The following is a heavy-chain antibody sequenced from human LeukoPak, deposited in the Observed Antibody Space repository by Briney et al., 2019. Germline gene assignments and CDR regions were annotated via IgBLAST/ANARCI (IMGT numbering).Heavy chain of an antibody. J-gene: IGHJ6*03. D-gene: IGHD3-3*01. Sequence: SETLSLTCTVSGGSISSSSYYWGWIRQPPGKGLEWIGSIYYSGSTYYNPSLKSRVTISVDTSKNQFSLKLSSVTAADTAVYYCARSVFGVVPAYYYYMDVWGKGTTVTVSS. CDR1: GGSISSSSYY. CDR3: ARSVFGVVPAYYYYMDV. CDR2: IYYSGST. V-gene: IGHV4-39*07.